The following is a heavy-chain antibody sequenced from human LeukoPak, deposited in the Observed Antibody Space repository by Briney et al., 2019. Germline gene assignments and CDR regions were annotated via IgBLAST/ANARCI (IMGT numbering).Heavy chain of an antibody. CDR2: ISRSGSTK. D-gene: IGHD5-18*01. CDR3: ARDLSGVTGYTYGRGIDY. V-gene: IGHV3-11*01. Sequence: GSLRLSCAASGFTFSDYNMRWIRQAPGKGLEWVSSISRSGSTKYYADSVKGRFTISRDNAKNSLFLQMNSLRAEDTAVYYCARDLSGVTGYTYGRGIDYWGQGTLVTVSS. CDR1: GFTFSDYN. J-gene: IGHJ4*02.